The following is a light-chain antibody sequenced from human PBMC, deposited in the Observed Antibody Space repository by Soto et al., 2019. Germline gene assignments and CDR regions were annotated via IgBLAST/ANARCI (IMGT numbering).Light chain of an antibody. J-gene: IGKJ5*01. CDR1: QSVSSY. CDR3: QQRSNWPAIT. Sequence: EIVLTQSPATLSLSPGERATLSCRASQSVSSYLAWYQQNPGQAPRILIYDASKRVTGNLARFSGSWSGTDCTLTVSSLEPGDMAVYYCQQRSNWPAITLGLGTRLEI. V-gene: IGKV3-11*01. CDR2: DAS.